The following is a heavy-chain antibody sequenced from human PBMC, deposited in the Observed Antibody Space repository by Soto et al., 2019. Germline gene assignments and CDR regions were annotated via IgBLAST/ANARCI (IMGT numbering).Heavy chain of an antibody. CDR2: IYHSGST. D-gene: IGHD3-10*01. CDR3: ARRGDGSGSLDY. J-gene: IGHJ4*02. Sequence: PSETLSLTCAVSAGSISSSSWWNWVRQPPGKGLEWIGEIYHSGSTTYSPSLKSPVTISVDKSKNQFSLKLSSVTAADTAVYYCARRGDGSGSLDYWGRGTLVTSPQ. CDR1: AGSISSSSW. V-gene: IGHV4-4*02.